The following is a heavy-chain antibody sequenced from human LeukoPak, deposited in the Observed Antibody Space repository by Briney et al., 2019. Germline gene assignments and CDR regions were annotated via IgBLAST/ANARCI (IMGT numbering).Heavy chain of an antibody. CDR2: ISGSGGST. CDR3: AKAELVGAAGAVGY. D-gene: IGHD2-15*01. Sequence: GGSLRLSCAASGFTFSTYAMSWVRQAPGKGLEWVSAISGSGGSTYYADSVKGRFSISRDNSKNTLYLQMNSLRAEDTAVYYCAKAELVGAAGAVGYWGQGTLVTVSS. J-gene: IGHJ4*02. V-gene: IGHV3-23*01. CDR1: GFTFSTYA.